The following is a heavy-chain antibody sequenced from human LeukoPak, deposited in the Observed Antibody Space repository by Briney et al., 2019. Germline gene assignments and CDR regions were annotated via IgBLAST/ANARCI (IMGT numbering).Heavy chain of an antibody. V-gene: IGHV4-34*01. J-gene: IGHJ4*02. Sequence: PSETLSLTCAVYGESFSGYYWSWIRQSPGKGLEWIGEINHSGSTNYNPSLTSRVTISVDTSKNQFSLKVTSATAADTAMYFCARRVGQRTTIDYWGQGTLVTVSS. CDR2: INHSGST. CDR1: GESFSGYY. D-gene: IGHD4-11*01. CDR3: ARRVGQRTTIDY.